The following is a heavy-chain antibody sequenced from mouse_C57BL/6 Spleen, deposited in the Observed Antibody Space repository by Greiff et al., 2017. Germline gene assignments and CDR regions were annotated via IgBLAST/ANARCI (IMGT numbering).Heavy chain of an antibody. Sequence: DVHLVESGGGLVKPGGSLKLSCAASGFTFSDYGMHWVRQAPEKGLEWVAYISSGSSTIYYADTVKGRFTISRDNAKNTLFLQMTSLRAEDTALYYGARGSPITTVVAHWYFDVWGTGTTVTVSS. CDR2: ISSGSSTI. V-gene: IGHV5-17*01. CDR1: GFTFSDYG. D-gene: IGHD1-1*01. J-gene: IGHJ1*03. CDR3: ARGSPITTVVAHWYFDV.